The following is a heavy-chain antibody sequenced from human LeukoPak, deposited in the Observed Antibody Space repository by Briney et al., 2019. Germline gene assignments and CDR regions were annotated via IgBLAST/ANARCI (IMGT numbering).Heavy chain of an antibody. D-gene: IGHD2-2*01. CDR2: ISAYNGNT. V-gene: IGHV1-18*01. Sequence: ASVTVSCKASVYTFTTYGICWGRQAPGQGLAWMGWISAYNGNTNYAQKLQGRVTMTTDTSTSTAYMELRSLRSDDTAVYYCARSSGGYQLHNAFDIWGQGTMVTVSS. J-gene: IGHJ3*02. CDR1: VYTFTTYG. CDR3: ARSSGGYQLHNAFDI.